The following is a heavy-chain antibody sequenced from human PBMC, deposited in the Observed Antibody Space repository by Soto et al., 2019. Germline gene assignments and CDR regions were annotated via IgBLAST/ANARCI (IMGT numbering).Heavy chain of an antibody. CDR2: INHSGST. V-gene: IGHV4-34*01. Sequence: SETLSFTCAVYGGSFSGYYWSWIRQPPGKGLEWIGEINHSGSTNYNPSLKSRVTISVDTSKNQFSLKLSSVTAADTAVYYCARGVGSYGPTLGNWGQGTLVTVS. CDR1: GGSFSGYY. J-gene: IGHJ4*02. D-gene: IGHD5-18*01. CDR3: ARGVGSYGPTLGN.